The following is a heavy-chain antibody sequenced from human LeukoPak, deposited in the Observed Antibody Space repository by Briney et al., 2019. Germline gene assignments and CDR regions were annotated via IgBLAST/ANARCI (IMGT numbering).Heavy chain of an antibody. CDR1: GYTFTSYD. D-gene: IGHD5-12*01. J-gene: IGHJ6*02. Sequence: ASVKVSCKASGYTFTSYDINWVRQATGQGLEWMGWMNPKSGNTGYAQKFQGRVTMTRNTSISTAYMELSSLRSEDTAVYYCARTRGYSGYDLTYYYYGMDVWGQGTTVTVSS. CDR3: ARTRGYSGYDLTYYYYGMDV. CDR2: MNPKSGNT. V-gene: IGHV1-8*01.